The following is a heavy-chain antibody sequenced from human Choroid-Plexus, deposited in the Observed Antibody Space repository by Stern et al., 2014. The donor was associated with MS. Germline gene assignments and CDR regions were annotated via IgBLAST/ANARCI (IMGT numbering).Heavy chain of an antibody. CDR3: AKDRQYLTYFFDH. CDR1: GFTFGSCA. Sequence: VHLGESGGGVVQPGRPLRLSCVASGFTFGSCAMHWVRQAPGKGLEWVAGVSYDGSNKYYADSVKGSFTISRDNSQNTLYMQMSSLRPEDTAVYYCAKDRQYLTYFFDHWGQGSLVTVSS. CDR2: VSYDGSNK. J-gene: IGHJ5*02. D-gene: IGHD2/OR15-2a*01. V-gene: IGHV3-30*18.